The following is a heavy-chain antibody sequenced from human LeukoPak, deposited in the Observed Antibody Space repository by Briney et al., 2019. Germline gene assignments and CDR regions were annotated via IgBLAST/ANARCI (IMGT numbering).Heavy chain of an antibody. CDR3: AKRVFDYSDFHYFGQ. CDR2: IRYDGRSQ. CDR1: GFTFSTYD. Sequence: GGSLRLSCAASGFTFSTYDMHWVPQAPGKGLEWLAFIRYDGRSQYYADSVKGRFTISRGNSKNTLALQMNSLRAEDTAVYYCAKRVFDYSDFHYFGQWGQGALDTVS. J-gene: IGHJ4*02. V-gene: IGHV3-30*02. D-gene: IGHD4-11*01.